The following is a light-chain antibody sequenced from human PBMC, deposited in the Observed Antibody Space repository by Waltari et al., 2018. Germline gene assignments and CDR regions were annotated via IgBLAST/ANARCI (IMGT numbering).Light chain of an antibody. J-gene: IGLJ2*01. Sequence: SYELTQPPSVSVSPGQTARITCAGDALQKQYTYWDQQKPGQAPILVMFKDSERPSEIPERFSGSSSGTTVTLTISGVQAEDEADYYCQSADSSGDYVVFGGGTKLTVL. CDR1: ALQKQY. CDR2: KDS. CDR3: QSADSSGDYVV. V-gene: IGLV3-25*03.